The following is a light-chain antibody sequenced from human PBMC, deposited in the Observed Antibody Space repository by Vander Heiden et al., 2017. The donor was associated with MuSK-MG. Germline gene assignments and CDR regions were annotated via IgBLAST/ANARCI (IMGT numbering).Light chain of an antibody. CDR1: NIGSRS. J-gene: IGLJ2*01. Sequence: SCVLTQPPSVSMAPGQTATITWGGSNIGSRSAHWYQQKPGQAPVVVVYDDNDRPSGIPERFSGSNSGNTATLTISRVEAGEEADYYCQVGDSSSYVTFGGGTKLTVL. CDR2: DDN. CDR3: QVGDSSSYVT. V-gene: IGLV3-21*02.